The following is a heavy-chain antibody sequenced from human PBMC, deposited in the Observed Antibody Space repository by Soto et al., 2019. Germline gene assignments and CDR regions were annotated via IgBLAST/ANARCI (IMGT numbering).Heavy chain of an antibody. CDR2: IDPSDSYT. CDR1: GYSFTSYW. V-gene: IGHV5-10-1*01. Sequence: RGESLKISCKGSGYSFTSYWISWVRQMPGKGLEWMGRIDPSDSYTNYSPSFQGHVTISADKSISTAYLQWSSLKASDTAMYYCASSIAVAPGMDVWGQGTTVTVSS. J-gene: IGHJ6*02. CDR3: ASSIAVAPGMDV. D-gene: IGHD6-19*01.